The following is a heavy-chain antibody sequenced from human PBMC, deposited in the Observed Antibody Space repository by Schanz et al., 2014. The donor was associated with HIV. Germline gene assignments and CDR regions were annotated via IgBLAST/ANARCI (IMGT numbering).Heavy chain of an antibody. J-gene: IGHJ2*01. CDR2: ISGSSIT. D-gene: IGHD2-15*01. Sequence: EVQLLESGGGLVQPGGSLRLSCAASGFTFSSYAMSWVRQAPGKGLEWVSAISGSSITYSADSVKGRFTISRDNSKNTLYLQMNSLRAEDTAVYYCALSMSSGYGGSWYFDLWGRGTLVAVSS. V-gene: IGHV3-23*01. CDR3: ALSMSSGYGGSWYFDL. CDR1: GFTFSSYA.